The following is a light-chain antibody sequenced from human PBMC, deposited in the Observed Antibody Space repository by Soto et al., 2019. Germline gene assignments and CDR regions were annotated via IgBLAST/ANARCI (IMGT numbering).Light chain of an antibody. V-gene: IGLV2-23*03. Sequence: QAASVSGSPGHSITISCTGTSNDVGSYDLVSWYQQHPGKAPKLMIYEGTKRPSGVSNRFSGSKSGNTASLTISGVQAEDEAEYYCCSYAGSTTVVVFGGGTKLTVL. J-gene: IGLJ2*01. CDR3: CSYAGSTTVVV. CDR2: EGT. CDR1: SNDVGSYDL.